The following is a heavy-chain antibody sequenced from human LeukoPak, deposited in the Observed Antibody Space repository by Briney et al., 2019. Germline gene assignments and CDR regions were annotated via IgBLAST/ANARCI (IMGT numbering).Heavy chain of an antibody. Sequence: TLSLTCTVSGGSISSGSYYWSWIRQPAGKGLEWIGRIYTSGSTNYNPSLKSRVTISVDTSKNQFSLKLSSVTAADTAVYYCARCRLAYYMDVWGKGTTVTVSS. J-gene: IGHJ6*03. CDR2: IYTSGST. V-gene: IGHV4-61*02. CDR3: ARCRLAYYMDV. CDR1: GGSISSGSYY.